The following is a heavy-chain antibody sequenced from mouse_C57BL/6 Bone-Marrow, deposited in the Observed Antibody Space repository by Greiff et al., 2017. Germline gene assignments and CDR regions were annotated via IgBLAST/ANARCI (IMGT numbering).Heavy chain of an antibody. CDR3: ARPCGHAMYY. CDR1: GYTFTSYG. J-gene: IGHJ4*01. Sequence: QVQLQQSGAELARPGASVKLSCKASGYTFTSYGISWVKQRTGQGLEWIGEIYPRSGNTYYNEKFKGKATLTADKSSSTAYMELRSLTSEDSAVYFCARPCGHAMYYWGQGTSVTVSS. CDR2: IYPRSGNT. V-gene: IGHV1-81*01.